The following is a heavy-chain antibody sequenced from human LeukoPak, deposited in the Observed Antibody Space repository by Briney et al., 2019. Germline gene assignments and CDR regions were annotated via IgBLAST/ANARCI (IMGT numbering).Heavy chain of an antibody. CDR2: INWNGGST. Sequence: GGSLRLSCAASGFTFSSYEMNWVRQAPGKGLEWVSGINWNGGSTGYADSVEGRFTISRDNAKNSQYLQMNSLRVEDTALYYCARAQTYGDSRLLLDFWGQGTLVTVSS. J-gene: IGHJ4*02. CDR1: GFTFSSYE. CDR3: ARAQTYGDSRLLLDF. D-gene: IGHD4-17*01. V-gene: IGHV3-20*04.